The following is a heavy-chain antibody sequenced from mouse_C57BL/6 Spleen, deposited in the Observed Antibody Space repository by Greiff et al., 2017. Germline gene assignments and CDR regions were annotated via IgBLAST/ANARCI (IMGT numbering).Heavy chain of an antibody. D-gene: IGHD2-3*01. J-gene: IGHJ1*03. CDR3: TRGGYYPYWYFDV. CDR1: GYTFPASA. Sequence: QVQLQQSGAELLRPGASVTLSCQASGYTFPASALHLVTQTPVHGLAWIGAIAPEPGGTAYNQKFKGKAILTADNSSSTAYMELRSLTSEDSAVYYCTRGGYYPYWYFDVWGTGTTVTVSS. V-gene: IGHV1-15*01. CDR2: IAPEPGGT.